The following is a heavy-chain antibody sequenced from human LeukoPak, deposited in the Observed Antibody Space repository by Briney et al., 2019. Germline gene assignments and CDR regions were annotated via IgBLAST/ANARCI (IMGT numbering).Heavy chain of an antibody. D-gene: IGHD6-13*01. CDR1: GFTFSSYA. CDR2: ISSNGGST. Sequence: PGGSLRLSCAASGFTFSSYAMHWVRQAPGKGLEYVSAISSNGGSTYYANSVKGRFTISRDNSKNTLYLQMGGLRAEDMAVYYCARVGYTSYYYYGMDVWGQGTTVTVSS. CDR3: ARVGYTSYYYYGMDV. J-gene: IGHJ6*02. V-gene: IGHV3-64*01.